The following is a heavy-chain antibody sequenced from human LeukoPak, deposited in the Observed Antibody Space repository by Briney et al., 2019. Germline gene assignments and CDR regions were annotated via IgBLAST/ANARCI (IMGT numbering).Heavy chain of an antibody. CDR2: INHSGST. Sequence: SETLSLTCAVYGGSLSGYYWSWIRQPPGKGLEWIGEINHSGSTNYNPSLESRVTISVDTSKNQFSLKLSSVTAADTAVYYCARGLDQYGSGSYYNDYWGQGTLVTVSS. J-gene: IGHJ4*02. CDR1: GGSLSGYY. D-gene: IGHD3-10*01. V-gene: IGHV4-34*01. CDR3: ARGLDQYGSGSYYNDY.